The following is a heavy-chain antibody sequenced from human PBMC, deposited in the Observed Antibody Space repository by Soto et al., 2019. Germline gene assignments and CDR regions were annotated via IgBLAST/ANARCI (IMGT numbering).Heavy chain of an antibody. CDR2: LNPGNSDT. J-gene: IGHJ4*02. CDR3: AYAVSGNYHFDC. CDR1: GYGSTNYW. Sequence: PGESLKISCEASGYGSTNYWIGWVRQMPGKGLEWMGILNPGNSDTRYRPSFQGQVTISADKSIGTAYLQWNSLKASDTGIYYCAYAVSGNYHFDCWGQGTLVTVSS. D-gene: IGHD6-19*01. V-gene: IGHV5-51*01.